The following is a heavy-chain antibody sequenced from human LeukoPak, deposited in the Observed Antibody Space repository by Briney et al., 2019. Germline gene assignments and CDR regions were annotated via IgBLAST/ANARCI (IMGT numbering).Heavy chain of an antibody. CDR2: IYYSGST. D-gene: IGHD3-22*01. V-gene: IGHV4-31*03. CDR3: ARAESSGYTLSCFDY. CDR1: GGSISSGGYY. J-gene: IGHJ4*02. Sequence: SETLSLTCTVSGGSISSGGYYWSWIRQHSGKGLEWIGYIYYSGSTYYNPSLKSRVTISVDTSKNQFSLKLSSVTAADTAVYYCARAESSGYTLSCFDYWGQGTLVTVSS.